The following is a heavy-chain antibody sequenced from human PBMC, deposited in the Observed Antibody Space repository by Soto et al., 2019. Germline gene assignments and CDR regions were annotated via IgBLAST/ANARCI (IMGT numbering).Heavy chain of an antibody. V-gene: IGHV2-5*02. CDR2: IYWDDSK. Sequence: QITLKESGPTLVKPTQTLTLTCTFSGFSLSTDRVGVGWIRQPPGKALDWLAVIYWDDSKTYSPSLKSRLTLTKDTSKNQVVLTVTNMDPVDTATYYCAHAYGGRSLYWGQGTLVTVSS. D-gene: IGHD1-26*01. J-gene: IGHJ4*02. CDR3: AHAYGGRSLY. CDR1: GFSLSTDRVG.